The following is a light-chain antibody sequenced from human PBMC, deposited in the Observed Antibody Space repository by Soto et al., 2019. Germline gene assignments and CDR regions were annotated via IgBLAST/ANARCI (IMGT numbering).Light chain of an antibody. V-gene: IGKV1-5*03. CDR2: KAS. CDR3: QQYNRYAS. J-gene: IGKJ1*01. Sequence: DIQMTQSPSILSASVGDRVTITCRASQSISSWLAWYQQKPGKAPNLLIHKASHLESGVPSRFSGSGSGTEFTLTISSLHPYDFATYYCQQYNRYASVGQGNKLDSK. CDR1: QSISSW.